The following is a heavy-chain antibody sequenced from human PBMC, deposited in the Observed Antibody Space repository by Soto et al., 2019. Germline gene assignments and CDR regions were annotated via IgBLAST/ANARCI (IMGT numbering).Heavy chain of an antibody. D-gene: IGHD3-3*01. V-gene: IGHV1-69*01. CDR1: GGTFSSYA. J-gene: IGHJ2*01. CDR3: ARGPLAIFGVVTSDWYFDL. Sequence: QVQLVQSGAEVKKPGSSVKVSCKASGGTFSSYAISWVRQAPGQGLEWMGGIIPIFGTANYAQKFQGRVTITADGSTSTAYMELSSLRSEDTAVYYCARGPLAIFGVVTSDWYFDLWGRGPLVTVSS. CDR2: IIPIFGTA.